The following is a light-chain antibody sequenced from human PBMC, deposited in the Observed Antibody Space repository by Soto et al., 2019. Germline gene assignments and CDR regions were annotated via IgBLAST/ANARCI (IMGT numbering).Light chain of an antibody. Sequence: SSELTQPPSVSVAPGKTATITCGGNKIGSKSVHWYQQKPGQAPVLVINYDSDRPSGIPERFSGSNSGNTATLTISRVEGGDEADYYCQVWDSSSDHRGVFGGGTKLTVL. CDR1: KIGSKS. CDR2: YDS. CDR3: QVWDSSSDHRGV. V-gene: IGLV3-21*04. J-gene: IGLJ3*02.